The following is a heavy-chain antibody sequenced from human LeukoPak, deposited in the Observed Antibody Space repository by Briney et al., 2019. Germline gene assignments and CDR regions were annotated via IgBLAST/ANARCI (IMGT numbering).Heavy chain of an antibody. J-gene: IGHJ3*02. CDR1: GFTFSSYG. CDR3: AKEGYSSSWYKGDAFDI. D-gene: IGHD6-13*01. Sequence: PGRSLRLSCAASGFTFSSYGMHWVRQAPGKGLEWVAVIWYDGSNKYYADSAKGRFTISRDNSKNTLYLQMNSLRAEDTAVYYCAKEGYSSSWYKGDAFDIWGQGTMVTVSS. V-gene: IGHV3-33*06. CDR2: IWYDGSNK.